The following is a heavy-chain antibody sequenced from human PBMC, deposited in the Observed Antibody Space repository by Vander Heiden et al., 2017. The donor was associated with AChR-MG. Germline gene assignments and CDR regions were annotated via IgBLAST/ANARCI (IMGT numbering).Heavy chain of an antibody. CDR3: ARSGGYGWDY. CDR1: GCNVHFYW. V-gene: IGHV3-7*01. D-gene: IGHD5-12*01. CDR2: INQNGSGY. Sequence: EVQLVESGGGLVQPGGSLRLSCAASGCNVHFYWMTGVRQAQGKGLEWVANINQNGSGYYYVDSVKGRFTISRDNAKKSLYLQLNSLRAEDTAVYYCARSGGYGWDYWGQGARITVSS. J-gene: IGHJ4*02.